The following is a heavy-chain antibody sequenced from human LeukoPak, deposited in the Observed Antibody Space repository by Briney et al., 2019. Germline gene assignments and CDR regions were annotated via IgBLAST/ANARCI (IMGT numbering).Heavy chain of an antibody. CDR3: ARDRSQRAYSYGPDGE. Sequence: GRSLRLSRAASGFTFSSYAMHWVRQAPGKGLEWVAVVSYDGSNKFYADSVKGRFTISRDNSKNTLFLQMNSLRAEDTAVYYCARDRSQRAYSYGPDGEWGQGTLVTVSS. CDR1: GFTFSSYA. V-gene: IGHV3-30*01. D-gene: IGHD5-18*01. J-gene: IGHJ4*02. CDR2: VSYDGSNK.